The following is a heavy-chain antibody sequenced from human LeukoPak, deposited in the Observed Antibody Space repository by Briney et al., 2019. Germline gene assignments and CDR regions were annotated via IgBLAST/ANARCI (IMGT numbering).Heavy chain of an antibody. J-gene: IGHJ5*02. CDR1: GGSISSGGYY. CDR2: IYYSGST. Sequence: TSETLSLTCTVSGGSISSGGYYWSWIRQPPGKGLEWIGSIYYSGSTYYNPSLKSRVTISVDMSKNQFSLKLSSVTAADTAVYYCALVYASSWFDPWGQRILVTVSS. CDR3: ALVYASSWFDP. V-gene: IGHV4-39*01. D-gene: IGHD2-8*01.